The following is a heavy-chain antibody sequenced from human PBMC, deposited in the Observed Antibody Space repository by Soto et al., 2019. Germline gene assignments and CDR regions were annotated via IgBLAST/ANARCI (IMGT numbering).Heavy chain of an antibody. D-gene: IGHD6-25*01. CDR2: INQDGGGT. CDR1: GFTFISSF. CDR3: ARYFRGRGRSFFNY. Sequence: EVQLVESGGGLVQPGGSLRLSCVASGFTFISSFMGWVRQAPGKGLEWVANINQDGGGTYYVDSVEGRFTISRDNAKDSLYLQMNSRRGEDTAVYYWARYFRGRGRSFFNYGAQGTRVTVPS. J-gene: IGHJ4*02. V-gene: IGHV3-7*03.